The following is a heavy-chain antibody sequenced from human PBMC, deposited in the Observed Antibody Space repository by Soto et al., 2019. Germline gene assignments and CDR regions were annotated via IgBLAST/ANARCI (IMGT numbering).Heavy chain of an antibody. J-gene: IGHJ3*02. CDR1: GYTFTGYY. CDR2: INPNSGGT. Sequence: ASVKVSCKASGYTFTGYYMHWVRQAPGQGLEWMGWINPNSGGTNYAQKFQGWVTMTRDTSISTAYMELSRLRSDDTAVYYCAREPLCGSGSYYLGNDAFDIWGQGTMVTVSS. D-gene: IGHD3-10*01. V-gene: IGHV1-2*04. CDR3: AREPLCGSGSYYLGNDAFDI.